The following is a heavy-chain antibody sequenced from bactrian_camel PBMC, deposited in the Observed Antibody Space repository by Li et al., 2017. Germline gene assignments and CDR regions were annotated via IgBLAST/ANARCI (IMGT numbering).Heavy chain of an antibody. CDR1: GFTFSTYW. CDR3: AADSGWGNGYCQPAY. CDR2: ISSLGALT. J-gene: IGHJ4*01. D-gene: IGHD5*01. V-gene: IGHV3S1*01. Sequence: HVQLVESGGGLVQPGGSLRLSCTGPGFTFSTYWMYWVRQAPGKGLEWVSSISSLGALTYYADSVKGRFTMSKDDAKNTMFLQMNSLKPEDTAVYYCAADSGWGNGYCQPAYWGQGTQVTVS.